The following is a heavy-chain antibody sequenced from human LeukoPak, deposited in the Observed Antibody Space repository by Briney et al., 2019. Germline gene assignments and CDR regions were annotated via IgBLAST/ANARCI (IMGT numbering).Heavy chain of an antibody. CDR2: IYSGGNT. J-gene: IGHJ4*02. D-gene: IGHD1-26*01. CDR3: AREEIVGTTWN. CDR1: GFTVSSNY. Sequence: GGSLRLSCAASGFTVSSNYMSWVRQAPGKGLEWVSVIYSGGNTYYTDSVKGRFTISRDNSKNTLYLQMNSLRAEDTAIYYCAREEIVGTTWNWGQGTLVTVSS. V-gene: IGHV3-66*01.